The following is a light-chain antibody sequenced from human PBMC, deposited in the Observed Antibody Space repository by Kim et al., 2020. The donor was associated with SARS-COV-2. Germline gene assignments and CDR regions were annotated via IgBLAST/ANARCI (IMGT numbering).Light chain of an antibody. Sequence: EPASISCRSNQRLLHTSGRTYLDWYLQKPGQSPQLLIYLGSNRASGVPDRFSGSGSGTDFTLKISRVEAEDVGVYYCMQALQTPYTFGQGTKLEI. CDR2: LGS. CDR3: MQALQTPYT. V-gene: IGKV2-28*01. CDR1: QRLLHTSGRTY. J-gene: IGKJ2*01.